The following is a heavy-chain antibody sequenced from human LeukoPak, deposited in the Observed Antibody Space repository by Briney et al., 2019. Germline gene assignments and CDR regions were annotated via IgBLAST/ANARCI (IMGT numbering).Heavy chain of an antibody. V-gene: IGHV3-11*01. CDR1: GFTFSDYY. J-gene: IGHJ4*02. Sequence: PGGSLRLSCAASGFTFSDYYMSWIRQAPGKGLEGVSYISSSGSTIYYADSVKGRFTISRDNAKNSLYLQMNSLRAEDTAVYYCASSGGYYYDSSGYYDTTLHYFDYWGQGTLVTVSP. CDR3: ASSGGYYYDSSGYYDTTLHYFDY. CDR2: ISSSGSTI. D-gene: IGHD3-22*01.